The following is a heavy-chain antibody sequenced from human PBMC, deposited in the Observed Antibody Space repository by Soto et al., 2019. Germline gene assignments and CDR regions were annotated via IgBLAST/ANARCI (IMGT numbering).Heavy chain of an antibody. Sequence: EVQLLESGGGMVQPGGSLRLSCAASGFTFRNFVMSWVRQAPGKGLECVSAIRATGGQTFYADSVKGRFTISRDNSKNMLYLQINSLRDEDTALYFCAQDRGWGVVSPSHDYWGQGTLVTVSS. D-gene: IGHD2-21*01. J-gene: IGHJ4*02. CDR1: GFTFRNFV. CDR3: AQDRGWGVVSPSHDY. CDR2: IRATGGQT. V-gene: IGHV3-23*01.